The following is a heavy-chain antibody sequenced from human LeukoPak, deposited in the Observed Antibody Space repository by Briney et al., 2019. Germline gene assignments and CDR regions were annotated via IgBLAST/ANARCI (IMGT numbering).Heavy chain of an antibody. CDR2: VNHSGAST. CDR3: ARGSSSSLLGY. Sequence: ASVKVSCKASGYTFTSYYMHWVRQAPGQGLEWMGIVNHSGASTSYAQKFQGRVTMTRDISTSTVYMELSSLRSEDTAVYYCARGSSSSLLGYWGQGTLVTVSS. D-gene: IGHD6-6*01. V-gene: IGHV1-46*01. CDR1: GYTFTSYY. J-gene: IGHJ4*02.